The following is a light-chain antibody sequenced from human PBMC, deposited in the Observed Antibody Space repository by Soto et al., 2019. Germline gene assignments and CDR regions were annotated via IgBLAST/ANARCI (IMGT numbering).Light chain of an antibody. V-gene: IGLV2-14*01. CDR2: EVS. J-gene: IGLJ3*02. Sequence: QSALTQPASVSGSPGQSITISCTGTSSDIGVYNFVSWYQQHPGKAPKLLTYEVSNRPSGVSNRFSGSKSGNTASLTISGLQAEDEADYYCSSYTSSTSFVLFGGGTKLTVL. CDR1: SSDIGVYNF. CDR3: SSYTSSTSFVL.